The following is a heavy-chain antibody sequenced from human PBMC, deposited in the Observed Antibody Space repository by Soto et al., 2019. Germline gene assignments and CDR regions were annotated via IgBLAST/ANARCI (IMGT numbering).Heavy chain of an antibody. V-gene: IGHV4-31*03. Sequence: LTCTVSGGSISSGGYYWSWIRQHPGKGLEWIGYIYYSGSTYYNPSLKSRVTISVDTSKNQFSLKLSSVTAAATAVYYCARVRKYYIHGSNDYWGQGTLVTVSS. D-gene: IGHD3-10*01. CDR1: GGSISSGGYY. J-gene: IGHJ4*01. CDR3: ARVRKYYIHGSNDY. CDR2: IYYSGST.